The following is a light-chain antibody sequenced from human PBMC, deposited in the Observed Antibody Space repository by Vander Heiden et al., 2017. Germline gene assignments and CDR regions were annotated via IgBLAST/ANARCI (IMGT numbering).Light chain of an antibody. CDR2: DAS. Sequence: IVLTQSPATLSLSPGERATLSCRASQSVSSYLSWYQQKPGQAPRLLIYDASNRATGIPARFSGSGSGTDFTLTISSLEPEDFAVYYCQQRSNWYTFGQVTKLEIK. CDR3: QQRSNWYT. J-gene: IGKJ2*01. CDR1: QSVSSY. V-gene: IGKV3-11*01.